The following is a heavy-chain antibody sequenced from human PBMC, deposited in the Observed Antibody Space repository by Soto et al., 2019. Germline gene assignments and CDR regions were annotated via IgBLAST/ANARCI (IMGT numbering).Heavy chain of an antibody. CDR1: GGSISSYY. Sequence: SETLSLTCTVSGGSISSYYWSWIRQPPGKGLEWIGYIYYSGSTNYNPSLKSRVTISVDTSKNQFSLKLSSVTAADTAVYYCARDLGYYDSSGCQVDAFDISGQATIVTVSS. V-gene: IGHV4-59*01. J-gene: IGHJ3*02. D-gene: IGHD3-22*01. CDR3: ARDLGYYDSSGCQVDAFDI. CDR2: IYYSGST.